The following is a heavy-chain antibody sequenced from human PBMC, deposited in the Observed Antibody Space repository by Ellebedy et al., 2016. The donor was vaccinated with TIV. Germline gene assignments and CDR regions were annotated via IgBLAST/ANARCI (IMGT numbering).Heavy chain of an antibody. V-gene: IGHV5-51*01. D-gene: IGHD4-17*01. CDR2: IYPGDSDP. Sequence: GESLKISCKGSGYSFTSYWIGWVRQMPGKGLEWMGIIYPGDSDPIYSPSFRGQVTISTDKSITTASLQWSSLKASDTAMYYCARNGYGDPNDVFDIWGQGTMVTVSS. J-gene: IGHJ3*02. CDR1: GYSFTSYW. CDR3: ARNGYGDPNDVFDI.